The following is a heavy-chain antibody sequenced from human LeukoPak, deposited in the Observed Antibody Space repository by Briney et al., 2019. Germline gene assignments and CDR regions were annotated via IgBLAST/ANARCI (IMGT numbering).Heavy chain of an antibody. CDR3: ARDRYCTNGVCPVYYYYGMDV. V-gene: IGHV1-18*01. CDR1: DYTFTSYG. CDR2: ISAYNGNT. J-gene: IGHJ6*02. Sequence: ASVKFSCKASDYTFTSYGISWVRQAPGQGLEWMGWISAYNGNTNYAQKLQGRVTMTTDTSTSTAYMELRSLRSDDTAVYYCARDRYCTNGVCPVYYYYGMDVWGQGTTVTVSS. D-gene: IGHD2-8*01.